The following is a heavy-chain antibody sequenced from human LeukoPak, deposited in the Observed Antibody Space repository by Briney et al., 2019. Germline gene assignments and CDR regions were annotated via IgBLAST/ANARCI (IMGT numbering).Heavy chain of an antibody. V-gene: IGHV3-20*03. Sequence: PGGSLRLSYAASGFTFDDYGMSWVRQAPGKGLEWISSVNWNGGSTGYADSVKGRFTISRDNAKNSLYLQMNSLRAEDTALYYCVRDRCSSTSCHDSPNWFDPWGQGTLVTVSS. D-gene: IGHD2-2*01. J-gene: IGHJ5*02. CDR1: GFTFDDYG. CDR2: VNWNGGST. CDR3: VRDRCSSTSCHDSPNWFDP.